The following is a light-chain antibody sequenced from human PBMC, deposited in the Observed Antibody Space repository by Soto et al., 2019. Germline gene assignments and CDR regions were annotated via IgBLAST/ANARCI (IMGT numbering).Light chain of an antibody. V-gene: IGKV1-39*01. J-gene: IGKJ5*01. CDR2: AAS. Sequence: DIQMTQSPSSLSASEGDRVTITCRASQSSSSYLNWYQQKPGNAPERLIYAASTLQSGLPSRFSGSGSGTDFTLTISSLQPEDFATYYCRQSYTIPFTFGQGTRLEIK. CDR3: RQSYTIPFT. CDR1: QSSSSY.